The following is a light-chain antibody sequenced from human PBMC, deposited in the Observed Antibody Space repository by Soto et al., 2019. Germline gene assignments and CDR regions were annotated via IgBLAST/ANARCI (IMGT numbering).Light chain of an antibody. J-gene: IGKJ1*01. V-gene: IGKV1-5*03. Sequence: DIKMTQSPYTLSASVGDRVIITCRARKSISRWLAWYQQKPGKAPNLLIYKASTLKSGVPSRFIGSGSGTEFTLTISRLHPDDFATDYCQQYDNDSWTFGQGTKVEIK. CDR2: KAS. CDR1: KSISRW. CDR3: QQYDNDSWT.